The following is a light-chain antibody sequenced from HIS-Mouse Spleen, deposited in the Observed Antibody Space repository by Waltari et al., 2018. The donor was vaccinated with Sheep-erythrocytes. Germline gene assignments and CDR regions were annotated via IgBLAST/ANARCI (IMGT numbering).Light chain of an antibody. V-gene: IGLV2-11*01. J-gene: IGLJ1*01. CDR1: RSHVGGFNS. Sequence: QSALTQPRSVSGPRGHPVTTSCAGTRSHVGGFNSVPGYQQHPGKAPKLMIYDVSKRPSGVPDRFSGSKSGNTASLTISGLQAEDEADYYCCSYAGSYNHVFATGTKVTVL. CDR2: DVS. CDR3: CSYAGSYNHV.